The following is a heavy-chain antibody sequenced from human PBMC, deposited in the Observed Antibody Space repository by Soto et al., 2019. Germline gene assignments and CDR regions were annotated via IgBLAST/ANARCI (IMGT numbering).Heavy chain of an antibody. Sequence: QVQLVESGGGLVKPWGSLRLSCAASGFTFSDYSMRWIRQAPGKGLERISYISTTSSYINYADSVKGRFTISRENAKNSLHLQMNRLRVEDTAVYYFARDSTVHGVFAYWGQGALVTVSS. CDR2: ISTTSSYI. CDR1: GFTFSDYS. CDR3: ARDSTVHGVFAY. D-gene: IGHD2-8*01. V-gene: IGHV3-11*05. J-gene: IGHJ4*02.